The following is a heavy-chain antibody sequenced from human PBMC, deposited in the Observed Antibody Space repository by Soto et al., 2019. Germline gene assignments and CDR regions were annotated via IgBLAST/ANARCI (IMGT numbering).Heavy chain of an antibody. D-gene: IGHD6-19*01. CDR1: GFTFNAYG. Sequence: QVQLVESGGGLVQPGRSLRLSCAASGFTFNAYGMHWARQAPGKGLEWVAGISSDGNNKYYADSVKGRFTISRDNSKNTLYLQMNSLRTEDTAVYYCAGGWFFFDYCGQGTLVTVSS. CDR3: AGGWFFFDY. CDR2: ISSDGNNK. V-gene: IGHV3-30*03. J-gene: IGHJ4*02.